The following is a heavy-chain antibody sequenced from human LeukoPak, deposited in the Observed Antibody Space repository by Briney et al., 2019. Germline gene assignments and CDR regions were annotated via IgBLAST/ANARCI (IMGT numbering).Heavy chain of an antibody. V-gene: IGHV3-21*01. J-gene: IGHJ4*02. CDR3: ARDLGAVHYDY. D-gene: IGHD1-26*01. CDR2: ISSSSSYI. Sequence: GGSLRLSCAASGFTFSSYSMNWVRQAPGKGLEWVSSISSSSSYIYYADSVKGRFTISRDNAKNSLYLQMNSLRAEDTAAYYCARDLGAVHYDYWGQGTLVTVSS. CDR1: GFTFSSYS.